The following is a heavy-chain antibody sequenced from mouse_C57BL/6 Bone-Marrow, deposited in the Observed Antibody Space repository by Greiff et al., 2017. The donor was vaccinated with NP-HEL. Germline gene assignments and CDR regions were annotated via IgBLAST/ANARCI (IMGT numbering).Heavy chain of an antibody. D-gene: IGHD2-4*01. CDR1: GYTFTDYY. Sequence: EVKLQQSGPELVKPGASVKISCKASGYTFTDYYMNWVKQSHGKSLEWIGDINPNNGGTSYNQKFKGKATLTVDKSSSTAYMELRSLTSEDSAVYYCARRDYGRFAYWGQGTLVTVSA. V-gene: IGHV1-26*01. CDR3: ARRDYGRFAY. CDR2: INPNNGGT. J-gene: IGHJ3*01.